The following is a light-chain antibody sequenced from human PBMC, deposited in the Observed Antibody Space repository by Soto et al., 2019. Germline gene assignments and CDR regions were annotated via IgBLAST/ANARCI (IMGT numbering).Light chain of an antibody. Sequence: QSVLTQPRSVSGSPGQSVTISCTGTSSDVGGYIYVSWYQQHPGKAPKLMIYDVSKRPSGVPDRFSGSKSGNTASLTISGLQAEDEADYYCCSYAGSYTFYVFGTGTKVTVL. V-gene: IGLV2-11*01. CDR2: DVS. CDR3: CSYAGSYTFYV. CDR1: SSDVGGYIY. J-gene: IGLJ1*01.